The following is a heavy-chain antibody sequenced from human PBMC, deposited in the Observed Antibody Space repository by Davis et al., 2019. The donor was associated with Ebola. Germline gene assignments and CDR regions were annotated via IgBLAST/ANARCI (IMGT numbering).Heavy chain of an antibody. D-gene: IGHD6-19*01. J-gene: IGHJ4*02. Sequence: AASVKVSCKASGGTFSSYTISWVRQAPGQGLEWMGWISAYNGNTNYAQKLQGRVTMTTDTSTSTAYMELRSLRSDDTAVYYCARLGGGWDIDYWGQGTLVTVSS. CDR1: GGTFSSYT. CDR2: ISAYNGNT. CDR3: ARLGGGWDIDY. V-gene: IGHV1-18*01.